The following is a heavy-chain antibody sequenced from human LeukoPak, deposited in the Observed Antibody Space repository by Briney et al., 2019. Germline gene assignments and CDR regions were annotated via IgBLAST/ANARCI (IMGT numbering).Heavy chain of an antibody. J-gene: IGHJ5*02. CDR1: GGSISSNSYY. Sequence: SETLSLTCTVSGGSISSNSYYWGWIRQPPGKGLEWIGSIYYSGSTYYNPSLKSRVTISVDTSKNQFSLKLSSVTAADTAVYYCASLISIVLRGVGWFDPWGQGTLVTLSS. D-gene: IGHD3-3*01. CDR2: IYYSGST. CDR3: ASLISIVLRGVGWFDP. V-gene: IGHV4-39*01.